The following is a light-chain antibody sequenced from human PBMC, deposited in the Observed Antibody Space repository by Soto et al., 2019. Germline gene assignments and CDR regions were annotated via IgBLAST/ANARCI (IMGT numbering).Light chain of an antibody. Sequence: DIQMTQSPSTLSASVGDRVTITCRASHSISSWLAWDQQKPGKDPKLLIYKASSLEGGVPSRFSGRGSGTDFTLSISSLQPDDFATYDGQHYHCYSFTFGGGTKVYIK. CDR1: HSISSW. CDR2: KAS. J-gene: IGKJ4*01. CDR3: QHYHCYSFT. V-gene: IGKV1-5*03.